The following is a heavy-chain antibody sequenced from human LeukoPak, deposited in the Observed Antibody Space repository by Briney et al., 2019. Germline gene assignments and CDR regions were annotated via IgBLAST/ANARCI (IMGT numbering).Heavy chain of an antibody. D-gene: IGHD3-10*01. V-gene: IGHV1-18*01. J-gene: IGHJ4*02. CDR3: VRDPMVRGVIITQAQNFDY. Sequence: ASVKVSCKASGYTFTSYGISWVRQAPGQGLEWMGWISAYNGNTNYAQKLQGRVTMTTDTSTSTAYMELRSLRSDDTAVYYCVRDPMVRGVIITQAQNFDYWGQGTLVTVSS. CDR1: GYTFTSYG. CDR2: ISAYNGNT.